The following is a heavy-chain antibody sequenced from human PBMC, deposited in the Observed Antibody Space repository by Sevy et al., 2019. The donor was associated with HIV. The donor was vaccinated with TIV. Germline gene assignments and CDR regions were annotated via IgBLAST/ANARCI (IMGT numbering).Heavy chain of an antibody. CDR1: GFTFSSYG. V-gene: IGHV3-30*18. Sequence: GGSLRLSCAASGFTFSSYGMHWVRQAPGKGPEWVAVISYDGSNKYYADSVKGRFTISRDNSKNTLYLQMNSLRAEDTAVYYCAKSSGGDYYYGSGSYLNNWFDPWGQGTLVTVFS. J-gene: IGHJ5*02. D-gene: IGHD3-10*01. CDR2: ISYDGSNK. CDR3: AKSSGGDYYYGSGSYLNNWFDP.